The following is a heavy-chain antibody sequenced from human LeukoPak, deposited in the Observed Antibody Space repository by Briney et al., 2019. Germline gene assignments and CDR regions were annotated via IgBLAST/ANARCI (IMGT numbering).Heavy chain of an antibody. Sequence: GGSLRLSCAASGFIFRNYWMAWVRHAPGKGLGWVAKIKQDVRQTYYGDSVKGRFTISRDNAKNSLYLQMNNLMAEDTSVYYCARDFVPLFLEGVAGRLDYWDQGTLVTVSS. CDR1: GFIFRNYW. CDR3: ARDFVPLFLEGVAGRLDY. D-gene: IGHD2-15*01. V-gene: IGHV3-7*01. CDR2: IKQDVRQT. J-gene: IGHJ4*02.